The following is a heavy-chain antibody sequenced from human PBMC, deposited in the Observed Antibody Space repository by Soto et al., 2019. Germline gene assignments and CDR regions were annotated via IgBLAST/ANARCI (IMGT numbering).Heavy chain of an antibody. V-gene: IGHV1-69*06. CDR1: GDTSSRYG. D-gene: IGHD1-7*01. CDR2: ITPITGTA. CDR3: ARVRSHWNFGFYHYGLDV. Sequence: QVQLVQSGAEVKKPGSSVKVSCKTSGDTSSRYGISWVRQPPGQGLEWLGGITPITGTANYAQTFQDRVTITADKSTSTAYMELSSLRSEDTAIYYCARVRSHWNFGFYHYGLDVWGQGTTVTVSS. J-gene: IGHJ6*02.